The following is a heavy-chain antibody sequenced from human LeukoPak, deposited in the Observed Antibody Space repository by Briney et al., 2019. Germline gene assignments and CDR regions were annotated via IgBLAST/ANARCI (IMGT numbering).Heavy chain of an antibody. V-gene: IGHV3-7*04. CDR1: GFTFSDYW. J-gene: IGHJ4*02. CDR3: ARDRGFSYGIDF. D-gene: IGHD5-18*01. CDR2: IQQDGSEK. Sequence: GGSLRLSCAASGFTFSDYWMSWVRQAPGKGLEWVANIQQDGSEKYYVDSVKGRFTIARDNAKKSLFLQVSSLRGEDTAVYYCARDRGFSYGIDFWGQGTLVTVSP.